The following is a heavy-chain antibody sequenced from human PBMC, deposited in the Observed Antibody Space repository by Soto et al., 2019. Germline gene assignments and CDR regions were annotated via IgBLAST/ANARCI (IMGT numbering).Heavy chain of an antibody. D-gene: IGHD3-22*01. CDR1: GFTFSSYG. V-gene: IGHV3-30*18. Sequence: GSLRLSCAASGFTFSSYGMHWVRQAPGKGLEWVTVISYDGSNKYYADSVKGRFTISRDNSKNTLYLQMNSLRAEDTALYYCAKVYYYDSSGLRGFDPWGQGTLVTVSS. CDR3: AKVYYYDSSGLRGFDP. CDR2: ISYDGSNK. J-gene: IGHJ5*02.